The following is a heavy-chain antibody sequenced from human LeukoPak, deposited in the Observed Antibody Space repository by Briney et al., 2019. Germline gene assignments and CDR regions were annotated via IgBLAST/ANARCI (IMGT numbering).Heavy chain of an antibody. CDR3: TRSYVDTAMVFDY. D-gene: IGHD5-18*01. CDR2: IRSKAYGGTT. V-gene: IGHV3-49*04. Sequence: PGRSLRLSCTASGFTFGDYAMNWVRQAPGKGLEWVGFIRSKAYGGTTEYAASVKGRFTISRDDSQSIAYLQMNSLKTEDTAVYYCTRSYVDTAMVFDYWGQGTLVTVSS. CDR1: GFTFGDYA. J-gene: IGHJ4*02.